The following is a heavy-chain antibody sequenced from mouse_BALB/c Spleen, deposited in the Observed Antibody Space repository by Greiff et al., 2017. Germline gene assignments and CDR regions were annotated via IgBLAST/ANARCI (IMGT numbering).Heavy chain of an antibody. CDR1: GYTFTSYV. J-gene: IGHJ4*01. D-gene: IGHD2-4*01. CDR3: ARAGIYYDYDYAMDY. V-gene: IGHV1-14*01. Sequence: EVQLQQSGPELVKPGASVKMSCKASGYTFTSYVMHWVKQKPGQGLEWIGYINPYNDGTKYNEKFKGKATLTSDKSSSTAYMELSSLTSEDSAVYYCARAGIYYDYDYAMDYWGQGTSVTVSS. CDR2: INPYNDGT.